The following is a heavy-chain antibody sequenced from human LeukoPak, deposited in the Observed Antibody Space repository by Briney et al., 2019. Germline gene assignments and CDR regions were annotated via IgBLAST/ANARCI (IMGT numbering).Heavy chain of an antibody. CDR2: IRYDGSDR. J-gene: IGHJ4*02. CDR3: ARATGTFSEWSLDY. D-gene: IGHD3-3*01. CDR1: GFALRSYG. Sequence: GGSLRLSCAASGFALRSYGMHWVRQAPGKGLEWVAFIRYDGSDRYYGDSVKGRFTISRDISSSTLYLQMNKLRGGDTAVYYCARATGTFSEWSLDYWGQGTLVTVSS. V-gene: IGHV3-30*02.